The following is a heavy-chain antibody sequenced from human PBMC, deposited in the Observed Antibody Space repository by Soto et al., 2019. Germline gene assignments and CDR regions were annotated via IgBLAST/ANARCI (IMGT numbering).Heavy chain of an antibody. CDR2: ISYDGSNK. J-gene: IGHJ6*02. D-gene: IGHD6-6*01. V-gene: IGHV3-30-3*01. Sequence: VAVISYDGSNKYYADSVKGRFTISRDNSKNTLYLQMNSLRAEDTAVYYCARDRGSSKNRYYYYYGMDVWGQGTTVTVSS. CDR3: ARDRGSSKNRYYYYYGMDV.